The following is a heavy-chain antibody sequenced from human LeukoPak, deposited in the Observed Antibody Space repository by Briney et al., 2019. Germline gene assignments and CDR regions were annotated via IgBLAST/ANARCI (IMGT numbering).Heavy chain of an antibody. D-gene: IGHD3-3*01. V-gene: IGHV1-2*04. Sequence: ASEKVSCKASGYTFTGYYMHWVRQAPGQGLEWMGWINPNSGGTNYAQKFQGWVTMTRDTSISTAYMELSRLRSDDTAVYYCARDNRTYYDFWSGYQPLYYFDYWGQGTLVTVSS. J-gene: IGHJ4*02. CDR2: INPNSGGT. CDR3: ARDNRTYYDFWSGYQPLYYFDY. CDR1: GYTFTGYY.